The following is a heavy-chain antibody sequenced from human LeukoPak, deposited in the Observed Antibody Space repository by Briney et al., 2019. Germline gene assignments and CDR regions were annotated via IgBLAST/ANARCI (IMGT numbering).Heavy chain of an antibody. J-gene: IGHJ3*02. Sequence: ASVKVSCKASGYTFTGYYMHWVRQAPGQGLEWMGWINPNSGGTNYAQKFQGRVTMTGDTSISTAYMELSRLRSDDTAMYYCAREGWEPDAFDIWGQGTMVTVSS. CDR3: AREGWEPDAFDI. CDR2: INPNSGGT. D-gene: IGHD1-26*01. CDR1: GYTFTGYY. V-gene: IGHV1-2*02.